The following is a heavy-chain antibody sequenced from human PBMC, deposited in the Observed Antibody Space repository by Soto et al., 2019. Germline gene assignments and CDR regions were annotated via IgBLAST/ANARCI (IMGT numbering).Heavy chain of an antibody. CDR1: GGSISSSSYY. CDR3: ARQEYDFWSRYYMYNWLDP. J-gene: IGHJ5*02. D-gene: IGHD3-3*01. V-gene: IGHV4-39*01. Sequence: PSETLSLTCTVSGGSISSSSYYWGWIRQPPGKGLEWIGSIYYSGSTYYNPSLKSRVTISVDTSKNQFSLKLSSVTAADTAVYYCARQEYDFWSRYYMYNWLDPWGQGTLVTVYS. CDR2: IYYSGST.